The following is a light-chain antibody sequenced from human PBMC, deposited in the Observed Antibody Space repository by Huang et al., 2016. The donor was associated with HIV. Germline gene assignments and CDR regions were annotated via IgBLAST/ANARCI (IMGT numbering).Light chain of an antibody. Sequence: ETVMTQSPPTLSVSPGERATLACRASQSVGRNLAWYQQKRVQAPRLLIYDVSTRGTCGLARVIGSGSETKFNLTIISLQSEDVATDCCQQYKNWPPYTFGQGTDLQIK. V-gene: IGKV3-15*01. CDR2: DVS. CDR1: QSVGRN. CDR3: QQYKNWPPYT. J-gene: IGKJ2*01.